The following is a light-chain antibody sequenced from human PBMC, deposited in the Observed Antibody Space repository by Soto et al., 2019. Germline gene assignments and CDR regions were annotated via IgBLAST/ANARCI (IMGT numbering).Light chain of an antibody. CDR1: QSISSW. CDR2: KAP. J-gene: IGKJ2*01. Sequence: DIKMTQSPSTLSASVGDRVTITCRASQSISSWLAWYQQKPGKAPTLLIYKAPSLESGIPSRFSGSGSGTEFTLTISSLQPDYFATYYCQQYNSYPLTFGQGTKLEIK. CDR3: QQYNSYPLT. V-gene: IGKV1-5*03.